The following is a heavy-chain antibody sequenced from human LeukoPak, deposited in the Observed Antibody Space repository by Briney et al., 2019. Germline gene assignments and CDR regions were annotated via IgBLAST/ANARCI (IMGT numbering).Heavy chain of an antibody. CDR1: GFSFSGFW. J-gene: IGHJ4*02. Sequence: PGGSLRLSCAASGFSFSGFWMTWVRQAPGKGLEWVANIKQDGDEKYYVDSVKGRFTISRDDAKNTLYLQMNSLRAEDTAVYYCAKARELLLDYWGQGTLVTVSS. V-gene: IGHV3-7*01. D-gene: IGHD1-26*01. CDR3: AKARELLLDY. CDR2: IKQDGDEK.